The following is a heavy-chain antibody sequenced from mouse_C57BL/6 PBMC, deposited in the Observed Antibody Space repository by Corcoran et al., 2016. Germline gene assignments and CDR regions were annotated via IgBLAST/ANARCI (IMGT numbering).Heavy chain of an antibody. CDR2: INPNNGGT. CDR1: GYTFTDYN. J-gene: IGHJ2*01. CDR3: ARSAYYSNYEYYFEY. V-gene: IGHV1-18*01. D-gene: IGHD2-5*01. Sequence: EVQLQQSGPELVKPGASVKIPCKASGYTFTDYNMDWVKQSHGKSLEWIGDINPNNGGTIYNQKFKGKATLTVDKSSSTAYMELRSLTSEDTAVYYCARSAYYSNYEYYFEYWGQGTTLTVSS.